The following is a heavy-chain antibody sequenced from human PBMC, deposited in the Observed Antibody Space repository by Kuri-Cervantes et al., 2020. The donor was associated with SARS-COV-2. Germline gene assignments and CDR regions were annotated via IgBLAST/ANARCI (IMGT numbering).Heavy chain of an antibody. D-gene: IGHD1-1*01. V-gene: IGHV3-9*01. CDR2: ISWNSGSI. Sequence: GGSLRLSCAASGFTFDDYAMHWVRQAPGKGLEWVSGISWNSGSIGYADSVKGRFTISRDNAKNSLYLQMNSLSAEDTAVYYCARGSKLEPVWGQGPLVTVSS. CDR1: GFTFDDYA. J-gene: IGHJ4*02. CDR3: ARGSKLEPV.